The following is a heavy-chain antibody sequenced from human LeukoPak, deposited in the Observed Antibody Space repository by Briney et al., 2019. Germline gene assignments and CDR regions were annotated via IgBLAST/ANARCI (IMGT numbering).Heavy chain of an antibody. J-gene: IGHJ4*02. CDR2: IYTSGST. D-gene: IGHD2-21*02. V-gene: IGHV4-4*07. CDR1: GGSISSYY. Sequence: PSETLSLTCTVSGGSISSYYWSWIRRPAGKGLEWIGRIYTSGSTNYNPSLKSRVTMSVDTSKNQFSLKLSSVTAADTAVYYCAREYCGGDCYSPDFDYWGQGTLVTVSS. CDR3: AREYCGGDCYSPDFDY.